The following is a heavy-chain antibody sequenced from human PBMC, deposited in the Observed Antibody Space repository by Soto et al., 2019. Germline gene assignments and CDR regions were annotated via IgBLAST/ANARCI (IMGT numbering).Heavy chain of an antibody. CDR3: AKAVSPYFGTWFDP. J-gene: IGHJ5*02. CDR1: GGSITSGNSYS. CDR2: ISQTGAT. D-gene: IGHD3-10*01. V-gene: IGHV4-30-2*01. Sequence: TLSLTCAVSGGSITSGNSYSWAWIRQPPGRGLEWIGSISQTGATSYNPSLKSRVSVSFDKSKNQFSLRLSSVTAADMAVYYCAKAVSPYFGTWFDPWGQGTLVTVSS.